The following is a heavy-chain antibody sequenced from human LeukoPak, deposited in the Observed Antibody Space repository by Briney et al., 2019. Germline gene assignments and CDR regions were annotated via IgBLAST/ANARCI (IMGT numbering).Heavy chain of an antibody. CDR3: SKDSLEYCIVFDVFHI. V-gene: IGHV3-23*01. J-gene: IGHJ3*02. Sequence: PGGALRLSCAASGVTFSRYAMSWGRQGPGEGREGGSAISGSGGSTYYADSPKGRFTISRENPKNTLYLQMNSLRTEDTAAYYCSKDSLEYCIVFDVFHIWGQGTLVTVSS. CDR1: GVTFSRYA. CDR2: ISGSGGST. D-gene: IGHD6-6*01.